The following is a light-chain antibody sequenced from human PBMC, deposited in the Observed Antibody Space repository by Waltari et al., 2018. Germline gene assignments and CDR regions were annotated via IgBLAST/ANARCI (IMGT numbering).Light chain of an antibody. CDR1: SSDAGGSIY. CDR2: DVT. Sequence: QSALTQPASVSGSPGQSITLPCTVPSSDAGGSIYVSWYQQYPGKAPKLMIYDVTDRPSGVSNRFSGSQSGNTASLTISGLQAEDEADYYCGSYTSSNTLVFGGGTKVTV. V-gene: IGLV2-14*03. CDR3: GSYTSSNTLV. J-gene: IGLJ2*01.